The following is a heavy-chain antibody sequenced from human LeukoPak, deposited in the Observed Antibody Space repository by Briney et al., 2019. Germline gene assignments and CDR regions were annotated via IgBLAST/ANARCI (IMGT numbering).Heavy chain of an antibody. CDR1: GFTFSSYA. CDR2: ISGSGGST. V-gene: IGHV3-23*01. D-gene: IGHD3-3*01. CDR3: AKGLRFLEWPRDAFDI. J-gene: IGHJ3*02. Sequence: GGSLRLSCAASGFTFSSYAMSWVRQAPGKGLEWVSAISGSGGSTYYADSVKGRFTISRDNSKNTLYLHMNSLRAEDTAVYYCAKGLRFLEWPRDAFDIWGQGTMVTVSS.